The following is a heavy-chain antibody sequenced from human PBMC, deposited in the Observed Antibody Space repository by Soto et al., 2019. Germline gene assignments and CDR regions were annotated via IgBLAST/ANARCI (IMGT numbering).Heavy chain of an antibody. Sequence: QVQLVQSGAEVKKPGSSVKVSCKASGGTFSSSAFSWVRQAPGQGLEWMGGIMPIFRTADYAQKFQGRVTITADESTSTAYMELSSLRSEDTGVYYCAGDKDRQQLGGNYYYIMDVWGQGTMVTVSS. D-gene: IGHD3-3*02. CDR1: GGTFSSSA. CDR2: IMPIFRTA. J-gene: IGHJ6*02. V-gene: IGHV1-69*12. CDR3: AGDKDRQQLGGNYYYIMDV.